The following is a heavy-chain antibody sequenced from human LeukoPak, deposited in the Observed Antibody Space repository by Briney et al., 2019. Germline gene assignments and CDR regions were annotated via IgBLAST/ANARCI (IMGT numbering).Heavy chain of an antibody. CDR2: IIPSGHTT. CDR1: GFTFSSHA. D-gene: IGHD5-24*01. Sequence: GGSLRLSCGASGFTFSSHAMSWVRQAPGKGLEWVSGIIPSGHTTYYADSVRGRFTISRDNSRNTVYLQMNSLRAEDTAVYYCAKDDRWLQFCCWGQGTLVTVSA. V-gene: IGHV3-23*01. CDR3: AKDDRWLQFCC. J-gene: IGHJ4*02.